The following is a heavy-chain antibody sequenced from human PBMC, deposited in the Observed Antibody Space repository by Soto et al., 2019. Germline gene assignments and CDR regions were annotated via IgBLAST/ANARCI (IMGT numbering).Heavy chain of an antibody. Sequence: GGSLSLSCAASGFTFSSYGMNWVRKAPGKGLEGVAVIWYYGENKYYADSVKGRFTISRDNSKNTLYLQMNSLRAEDTAVYYCARAYGPLYYDSSGSYYYWGQGTLVTVSS. CDR1: GFTFSSYG. CDR2: IWYYGENK. J-gene: IGHJ4*02. CDR3: ARAYGPLYYDSSGSYYY. V-gene: IGHV3-33*01. D-gene: IGHD3-22*01.